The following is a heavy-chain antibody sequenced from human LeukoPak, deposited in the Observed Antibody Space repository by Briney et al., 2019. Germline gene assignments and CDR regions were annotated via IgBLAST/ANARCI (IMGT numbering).Heavy chain of an antibody. Sequence: GASVKVSCKASGYTFTSYYMHWVRQAPGQGLEWMGIISPSGGSTSYAQKFQGRVTMTRNTSISTAYMELSSLRSEDTAVYYCARNGRGAWGQGTLVTVSS. CDR3: ARNGRGA. D-gene: IGHD2-15*01. J-gene: IGHJ5*02. CDR2: ISPSGGST. V-gene: IGHV1-46*01. CDR1: GYTFTSYY.